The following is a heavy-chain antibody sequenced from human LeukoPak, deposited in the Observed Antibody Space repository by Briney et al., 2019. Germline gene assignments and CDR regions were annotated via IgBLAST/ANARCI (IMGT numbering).Heavy chain of an antibody. J-gene: IGHJ3*02. Sequence: PSETLSLTCTVSGGSISTYYWSWIRQPPGRGLEWIGYIYYSGITDYSPSLKSRVTISIDTSKKQFSLELSSVTAADTAVYYCARWEASRVAFDIWGQGTLVTVSS. CDR1: GGSISTYY. CDR2: IYYSGIT. D-gene: IGHD1-26*01. V-gene: IGHV4-59*13. CDR3: ARWEASRVAFDI.